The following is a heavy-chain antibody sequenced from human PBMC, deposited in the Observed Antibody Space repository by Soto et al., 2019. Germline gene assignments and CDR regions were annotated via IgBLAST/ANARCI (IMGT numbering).Heavy chain of an antibody. Sequence: LKISCKGSGYSFTSYWISWVRQMPGKGLEWMGRIDPSDSYTNYSPSFQGHVTISADKAINTSYLQWGCLKASDTAMYYCARQGVRGVRPDYWGQGTLVTVSS. CDR1: GYSFTSYW. V-gene: IGHV5-10-1*01. J-gene: IGHJ4*02. CDR2: IDPSDSYT. CDR3: ARQGVRGVRPDY. D-gene: IGHD3-10*01.